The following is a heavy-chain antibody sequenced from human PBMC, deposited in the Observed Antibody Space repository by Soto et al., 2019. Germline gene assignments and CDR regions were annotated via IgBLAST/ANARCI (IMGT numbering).Heavy chain of an antibody. J-gene: IGHJ6*02. CDR2: IIPIFGTA. CDR1: GGTFSSYA. CDR3: ARSADYYYYCGMDV. Sequence: ASVKVSCKASGGTFSSYAISWVRQAPGQGLEWMGGIIPIFGTANYAQKFQGRVTITADESTSTAYMELSSLRSEDTAVYYCARSADYYYYCGMDVWGQGTTVTVSS. V-gene: IGHV1-69*13.